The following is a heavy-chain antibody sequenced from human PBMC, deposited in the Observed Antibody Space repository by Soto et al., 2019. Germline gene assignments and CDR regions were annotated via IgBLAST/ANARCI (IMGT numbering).Heavy chain of an antibody. V-gene: IGHV3-7*01. CDR1: GFSLTQYW. CDR2: INEDGTKR. Sequence: EAQLVESGGGLVQSGGSLRLSCIASGFSLTQYWMSWVRQTPRKGLEWVAKINEDGTKRDYMESVEGRFTISRDNAKNSVSLQMNSLRADDTAVYFCTRWDGRCSGGSCFFDSWGQGTLVTVSS. D-gene: IGHD2-15*01. J-gene: IGHJ4*02. CDR3: TRWDGRCSGGSCFFDS.